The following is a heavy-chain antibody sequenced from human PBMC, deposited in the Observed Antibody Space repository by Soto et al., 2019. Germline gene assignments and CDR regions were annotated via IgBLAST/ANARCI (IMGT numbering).Heavy chain of an antibody. CDR1: GFTFSDYA. Sequence: QVQLVESGGGVVQPGRSLRLSCAASGFTFSDYAMHWVRQAPGKGLEWVASIWFDGATKYYADSVKGRFTISRDNSKNTVYLQMNSIRAEDSALYHCGRGGFSTNWRFDYWGQGTLVAVSS. V-gene: IGHV3-33*01. CDR2: IWFDGATK. J-gene: IGHJ4*02. CDR3: GRGGFSTNWRFDY. D-gene: IGHD6-13*01.